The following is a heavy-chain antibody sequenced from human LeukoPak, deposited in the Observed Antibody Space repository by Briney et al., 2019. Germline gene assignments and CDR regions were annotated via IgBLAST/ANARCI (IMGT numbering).Heavy chain of an antibody. CDR2: IYYSGST. J-gene: IGHJ4*02. CDR3: ARTDSSGYYYDFDY. V-gene: IGHV4-39*01. D-gene: IGHD3-22*01. CDR1: GGSISSSSYY. Sequence: SETLSLTCTVSGGSISSSSYYWSWIRQPPGKGLEWIGSIYYSGSTYYNPSLKSRVTISVDTSKNQFSLKLSSVTAADTAVYYCARTDSSGYYYDFDYWGQGTLVTVSS.